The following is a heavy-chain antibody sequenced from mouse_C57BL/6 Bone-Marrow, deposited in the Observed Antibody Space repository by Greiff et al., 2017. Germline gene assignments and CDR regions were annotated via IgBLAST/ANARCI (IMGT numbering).Heavy chain of an antibody. CDR1: GYTFTDYY. V-gene: IGHV1-19*01. D-gene: IGHD2-4*01. CDR2: INPYNGGT. J-gene: IGHJ3*01. CDR3: ARDGGLRESGWFAY. Sequence: VQLQQSGPVLVKPGASVKMSCKASGYTFTDYYMNWVKQSHGKSLEWIGVINPYNGGTSYNQKFKGKATLTVDKSSSTAYMGLNSLTSEDSAVYYCARDGGLRESGWFAYWGQGTLVTVSA.